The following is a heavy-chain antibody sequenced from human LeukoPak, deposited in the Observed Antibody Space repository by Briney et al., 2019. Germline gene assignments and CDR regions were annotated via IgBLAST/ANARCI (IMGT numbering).Heavy chain of an antibody. J-gene: IGHJ6*04. Sequence: GGSLRLSCAASGFPFNSYDMHWVRQSPGTGPEWVAFIRYDGSIQNYADSVKGRFTISRDNSKSTLYLQMTSLRGDDTAVYYCARGLAVLYHYMEVWGKGTTVTVSS. CDR3: ARGLAVLYHYMEV. CDR1: GFPFNSYD. D-gene: IGHD6-19*01. V-gene: IGHV3-30*02. CDR2: IRYDGSIQ.